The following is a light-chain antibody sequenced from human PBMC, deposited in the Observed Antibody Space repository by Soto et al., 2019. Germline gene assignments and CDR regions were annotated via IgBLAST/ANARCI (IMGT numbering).Light chain of an antibody. CDR2: KAS. Sequence: DIQMTQSPSSLSASVGDRVTITCQASQDISKYLNWYQQKPGKAPKLLIYKASSLESGVPSRFSGSGSGTEFTLTISSLQPDDFATYYCQQYNSYSPLTFGGGTKVEIK. J-gene: IGKJ4*01. CDR3: QQYNSYSPLT. CDR1: QDISKY. V-gene: IGKV1-5*03.